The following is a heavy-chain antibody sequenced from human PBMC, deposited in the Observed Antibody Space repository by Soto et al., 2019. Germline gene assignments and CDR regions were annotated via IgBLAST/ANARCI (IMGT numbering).Heavy chain of an antibody. J-gene: IGHJ6*02. CDR2: IYYSGST. Sequence: PSETLSLTCTVSGGSISSGDYYWSWIRQPPGKGLEWIGYIYYSGSTYYNPSLKSRVTISVDTSKNKFSLKLSSVTAADTAVYYCASKLLWFGELLSSHGMDVWGQGTTVTVSS. V-gene: IGHV4-30-4*01. CDR3: ASKLLWFGELLSSHGMDV. CDR1: GGSISSGDYY. D-gene: IGHD3-10*01.